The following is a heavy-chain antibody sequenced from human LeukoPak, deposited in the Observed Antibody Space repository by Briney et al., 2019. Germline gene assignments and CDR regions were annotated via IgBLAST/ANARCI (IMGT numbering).Heavy chain of an antibody. Sequence: GGSLRLSCAASGFTFSDYYMSWIRQAPGKGLEWVSYISSSGSTIYYADSVKGRFTISRDNAKNSLYLQMNSLRAEDTAVYYCARDYYDSSGNDAFDIWGQGTMVTVSS. V-gene: IGHV3-11*04. CDR1: GFTFSDYY. J-gene: IGHJ3*02. D-gene: IGHD3-22*01. CDR2: ISSSGSTI. CDR3: ARDYYDSSGNDAFDI.